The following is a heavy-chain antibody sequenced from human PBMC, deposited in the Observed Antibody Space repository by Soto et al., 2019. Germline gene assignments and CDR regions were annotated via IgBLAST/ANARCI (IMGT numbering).Heavy chain of an antibody. Sequence: EVQLVESGGGLVQPGGSLRLSRAASGFSFRTHDMHWVRQGRGKGLEWVSGIGTAGDTSYSGSVKGRFTISRENDKNSLYLQVNNLRPEDTAVYYCARVALDYGDPLFSFFDLWGRGTLVTVSS. CDR2: IGTAGDT. D-gene: IGHD4-17*01. CDR1: GFSFRTHD. J-gene: IGHJ2*01. V-gene: IGHV3-13*01. CDR3: ARVALDYGDPLFSFFDL.